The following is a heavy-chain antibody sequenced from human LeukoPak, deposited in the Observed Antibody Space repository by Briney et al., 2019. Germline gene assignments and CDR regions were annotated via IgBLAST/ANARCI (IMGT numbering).Heavy chain of an antibody. CDR1: GYIFTRYY. CDR2: INSSGGST. D-gene: IGHD6-6*01. CDR3: ARGRSSSSVYYYYYMDV. J-gene: IGHJ6*03. V-gene: IGHV1-46*01. Sequence: HGASVKVSCKASGYIFTRYYMHWVRQAPGQGLEWMGIINSSGGSTSYAQKFQGRVTMTRDMSTSTVYMELSSLRSEITAVYYCARGRSSSSVYYYYYMDVWGKGTTVTVSS.